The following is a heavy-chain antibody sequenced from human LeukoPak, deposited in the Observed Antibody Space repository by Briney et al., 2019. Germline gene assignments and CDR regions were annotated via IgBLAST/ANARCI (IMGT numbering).Heavy chain of an antibody. J-gene: IGHJ4*02. CDR1: GGTVSSYA. CDR2: IIPIFGTA. Sequence: SVKVSCKASGGTVSSYAISWVRQAPGQGLEWMGGIIPIFGTANYAQKFQGRVTITADESTSTAYMELSSLRSEDTAVYYCARTLGYSNGFDYWGQGTLVTVSS. V-gene: IGHV1-69*13. D-gene: IGHD6-25*01. CDR3: ARTLGYSNGFDY.